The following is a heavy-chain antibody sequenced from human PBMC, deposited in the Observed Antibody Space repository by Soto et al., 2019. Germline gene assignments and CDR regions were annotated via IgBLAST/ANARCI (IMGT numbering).Heavy chain of an antibody. CDR1: GFTFSSYN. Sequence: EVQLVESGGGLVKSGGSLRLSCAASGFTFSSYNMHWVRQAPGKGLEWVSAISGSSSCTSYADSVRGRFTISRDNATNSLYLPMNSLRAEDTAVYYCARGISATFDYWGQGTLVTASS. V-gene: IGHV3-21*01. CDR3: ARGISATFDY. D-gene: IGHD6-25*01. J-gene: IGHJ4*02. CDR2: ISGSSSCT.